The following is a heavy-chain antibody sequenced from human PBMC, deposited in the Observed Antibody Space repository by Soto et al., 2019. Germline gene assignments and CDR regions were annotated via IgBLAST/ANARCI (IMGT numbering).Heavy chain of an antibody. CDR3: ARHGIVLVPAAISAFDI. CDR2: IDPSDSYT. D-gene: IGHD2-2*01. CDR1: GYSFTSYW. Sequence: GESLKITCKGSGYSFTSYWISWVRQMPGKGLEWMGRIDPSDSYTNYSPSFQGHVTISADKSISTAYLHWSSLKASDTAMYYCARHGIVLVPAAISAFDIWGQGTMVSVSS. J-gene: IGHJ3*02. V-gene: IGHV5-10-1*01.